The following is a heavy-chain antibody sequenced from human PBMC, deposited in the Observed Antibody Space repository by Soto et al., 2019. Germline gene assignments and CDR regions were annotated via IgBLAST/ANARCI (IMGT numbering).Heavy chain of an antibody. CDR1: GGSFSGYY. Sequence: PSETLSLTCAVYGGSFSGYYWIWIRQPPGKGLEWIGEINHSGSTNYNPSLKSRVTISVDTSKNQFSPKLSSVTAADTAVYYCARVGYGSGSYYPGPWGQGTLVTVSS. J-gene: IGHJ5*02. V-gene: IGHV4-34*01. CDR3: ARVGYGSGSYYPGP. D-gene: IGHD3-10*01. CDR2: INHSGST.